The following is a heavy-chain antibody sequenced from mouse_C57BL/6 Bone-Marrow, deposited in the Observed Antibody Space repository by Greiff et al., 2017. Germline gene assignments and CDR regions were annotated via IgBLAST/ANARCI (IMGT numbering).Heavy chain of an antibody. CDR1: GFSLTSYG. D-gene: IGHD2-5*01. CDR2: IWSGGST. V-gene: IGHV2-2*01. Sequence: QVQLKESGPGLVQPSQSLSITCTVSGFSLTSYGVHWVRQSPGKGLEWLGVIWSGGSTDYNAAFISRLSSSKDNSKSQVFFKMNSLQADDTAIYYWAGHYSNYWYFDVWGTGTTVTVSS. CDR3: AGHYSNYWYFDV. J-gene: IGHJ1*03.